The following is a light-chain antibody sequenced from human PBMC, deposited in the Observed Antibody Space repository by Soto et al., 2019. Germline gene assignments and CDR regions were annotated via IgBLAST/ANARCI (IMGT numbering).Light chain of an antibody. J-gene: IGLJ3*02. V-gene: IGLV2-14*01. CDR2: EVS. CDR1: SSDVGGYNY. CDR3: SSYAGSSTWV. Sequence: QSALTQPASVSGSPGQSITISCTGTSSDVGGYNYVSWYQQHPGKAPKLMIYEVSNRPSGVSFRFSGSKSGNTASLTISGLQAEDDADYYCSSYAGSSTWVFGGGTKVTVL.